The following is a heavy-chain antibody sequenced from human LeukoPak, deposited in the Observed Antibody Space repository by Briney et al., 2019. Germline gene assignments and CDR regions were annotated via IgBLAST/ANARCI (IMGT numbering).Heavy chain of an antibody. J-gene: IGHJ4*02. D-gene: IGHD3-22*01. Sequence: PGGSLGLSCAASGFTFSSYSMNWVRQAPGKGLEWVSYISSSSSTIYYADSVKGRFTISRDNAKNSLYLQMNSLRAEDTAVYYCARDGAYYYDRSGYYFPSRFDYWGQGTLVTVSS. CDR3: ARDGAYYYDRSGYYFPSRFDY. V-gene: IGHV3-48*04. CDR2: ISSSSSTI. CDR1: GFTFSSYS.